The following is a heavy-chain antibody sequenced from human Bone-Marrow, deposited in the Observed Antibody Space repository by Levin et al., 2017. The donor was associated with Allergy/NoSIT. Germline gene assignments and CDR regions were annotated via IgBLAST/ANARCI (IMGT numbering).Heavy chain of an antibody. V-gene: IGHV4-4*07. D-gene: IGHD6-19*01. J-gene: IGHJ6*02. CDR2: ILPIGTT. CDR1: GLSINTDD. Sequence: SETLSLTCTVSGLSINTDDWCWNWIRQPAGKRMEWIGRILPIGTTDYNPSLQSRVTISKELSKNQVSFKLTSVTAADTALYRCVSGNFGDEGRYYYYGMDIWGQGTTVTVSS. CDR3: VSGNFGDEGRYYYYGMDI.